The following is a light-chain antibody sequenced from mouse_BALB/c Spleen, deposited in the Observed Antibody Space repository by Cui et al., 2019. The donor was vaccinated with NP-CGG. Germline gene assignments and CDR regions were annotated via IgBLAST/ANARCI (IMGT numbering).Light chain of an antibody. CDR1: TGAVTTSNY. CDR2: GTK. J-gene: IGLJ1*01. CDR3: ALGYSNNWV. V-gene: IGLV1*01. Sequence: QAVVTQESALTTSPGETVTLTCRSSTGAVTTSNYANWVQEKPDHLFTGLIGGTKNRAQGVPPKFSGPRIGAKAALTTTGEQTEEEEIYFFALGYSNNWVSGGGTKLTVL.